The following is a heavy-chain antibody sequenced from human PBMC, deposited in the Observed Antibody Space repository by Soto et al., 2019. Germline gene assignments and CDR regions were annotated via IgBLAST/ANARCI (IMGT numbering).Heavy chain of an antibody. J-gene: IGHJ6*02. CDR2: IYHIGST. Sequence: PSETLSLTCAVSGGSISSSNWWSWVRQPPGKGLEWIGEIYHIGSTNYNPSLKSRVTISVDKSKNQFSLKLSSVTAADTAVYYCARDLRFRGFYGMDVWGQGTTVTVSS. CDR1: GGSISSSNW. V-gene: IGHV4-4*02. CDR3: ARDLRFRGFYGMDV. D-gene: IGHD3-10*01.